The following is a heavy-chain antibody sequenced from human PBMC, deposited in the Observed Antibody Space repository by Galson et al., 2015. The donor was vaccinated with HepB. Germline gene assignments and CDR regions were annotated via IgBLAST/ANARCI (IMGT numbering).Heavy chain of an antibody. CDR2: IGADGSTK. D-gene: IGHD4-23*01. CDR1: RFTFSSYS. Sequence: SLRLSCAASRFTFSSYSMHWVRQAPGKGLEWVSVIGADGSTKYYADSVKGRFTISRDNSKNTVYLQMHSLRGEDTAIYYCAKKRSGWEPLDDWGQGTRVTVSS. CDR3: AKKRSGWEPLDD. J-gene: IGHJ4*02. V-gene: IGHV3-23*01.